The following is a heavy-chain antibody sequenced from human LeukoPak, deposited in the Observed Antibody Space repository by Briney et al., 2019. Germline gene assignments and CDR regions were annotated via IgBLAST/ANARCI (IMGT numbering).Heavy chain of an antibody. D-gene: IGHD5-18*01. CDR3: ARLTFGYSFRYNWFDP. Sequence: SETLSLTCTVSGGSISNFYWSWIRQPPGKGLEWIGYIYYSENTNYNPSLKSRVTISIDTSKNQFSLKLSSVTAADTAVYYCARLTFGYSFRYNWFDPWGQGTLVTVSS. V-gene: IGHV4-59*08. J-gene: IGHJ5*02. CDR2: IYYSENT. CDR1: GGSISNFY.